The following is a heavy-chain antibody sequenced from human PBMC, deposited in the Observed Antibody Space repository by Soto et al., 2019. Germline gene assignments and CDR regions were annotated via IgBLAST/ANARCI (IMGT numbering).Heavy chain of an antibody. V-gene: IGHV1-18*01. CDR3: VKDQERYSRSYYDYLDY. CDR1: GYTFTSYG. D-gene: IGHD1-26*01. J-gene: IGHJ4*01. Sequence: ASVKVSCKASGYTFTSYGISWVRQAPGQGLEWMGWISAYNGNTNYAQKLQGRVTMTTDTSTSTAYMELRSLRAEDTAVYYCVKDQERYSRSYYDYLDYWG. CDR2: ISAYNGNT.